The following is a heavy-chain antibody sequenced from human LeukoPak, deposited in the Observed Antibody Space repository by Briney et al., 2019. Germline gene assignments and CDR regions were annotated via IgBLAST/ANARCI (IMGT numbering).Heavy chain of an antibody. Sequence: GGSLRLSCAASGFTFSSYGMHWVRQAPGKGLEWVAVIWYDGSNKYYADSVKGRFTISRDNSKNTLYLQMNSLRAEDTAVYYCAKGRTPPIVPYFDYWGQGTLVTVSS. J-gene: IGHJ4*02. CDR3: AKGRTPPIVPYFDY. D-gene: IGHD2-21*01. CDR2: IWYDGSNK. V-gene: IGHV3-30*02. CDR1: GFTFSSYG.